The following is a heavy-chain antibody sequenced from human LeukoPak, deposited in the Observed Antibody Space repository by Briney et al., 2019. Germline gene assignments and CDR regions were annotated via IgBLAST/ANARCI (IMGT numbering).Heavy chain of an antibody. J-gene: IGHJ6*03. CDR3: ARDPLTIFGAAMGYYYYMDV. Sequence: ASVKVSCKASGYTFTSYGISWVRQAPGQGLEWMGWISAYNGNTNYAQKLQGRVTMTTDTSTSTAYMELRSLRSDDTAVYYCARDPLTIFGAAMGYYYYMDVWGKGTTVTVSS. CDR1: GYTFTSYG. D-gene: IGHD3-3*01. V-gene: IGHV1-18*01. CDR2: ISAYNGNT.